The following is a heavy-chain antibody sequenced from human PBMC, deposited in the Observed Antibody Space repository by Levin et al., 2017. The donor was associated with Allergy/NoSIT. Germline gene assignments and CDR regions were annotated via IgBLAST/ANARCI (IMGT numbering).Heavy chain of an antibody. Sequence: TGGSLRLSCAASGFAFSTYAMSWVRQAPEKRLEWVSTISSSATSTYYEDSVRGRFTVSRDNSKNMVFLQMNSLRAEDTAVYYCAKAPPVIHSNFEHWGQGTLVTVSS. V-gene: IGHV3-23*01. CDR1: GFAFSTYA. CDR3: AKAPPVIHSNFEH. CDR2: ISSSATST. J-gene: IGHJ4*02. D-gene: IGHD3-16*02.